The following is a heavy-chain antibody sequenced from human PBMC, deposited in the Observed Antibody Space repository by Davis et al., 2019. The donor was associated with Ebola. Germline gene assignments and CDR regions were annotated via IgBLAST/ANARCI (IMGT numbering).Heavy chain of an antibody. CDR3: ARDGDDYGVLYYYYGMDV. D-gene: IGHD4-17*01. CDR2: INTNTGNP. J-gene: IGHJ6*04. V-gene: IGHV7-4-1*02. CDR1: GYTFTNYY. Sequence: ASVKVSCKASGYTFTNYYMHWVRQAPGQGLEWMGWINTNTGNPTYAQGFTGRFVFSLDTSVSTAYLQISSLKAEDTAVYYCARDGDDYGVLYYYYGMDVWGKGTTVTGSS.